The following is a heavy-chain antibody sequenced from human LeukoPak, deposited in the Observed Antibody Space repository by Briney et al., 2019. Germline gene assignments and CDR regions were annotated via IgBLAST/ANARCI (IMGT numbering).Heavy chain of an antibody. CDR1: GGTFNSYA. Sequence: SVKVSCKASGGTFNSYAISWVRQAPGQGLEWMGGIIPIFGTANYAQKFQGRVPITADDLTSTAYMELNSLRSEDTAMYYCAREPRYSDYDRVLDYWGQGTLVTVSS. CDR2: IIPIFGTA. D-gene: IGHD5-12*01. J-gene: IGHJ4*02. CDR3: AREPRYSDYDRVLDY. V-gene: IGHV1-69*13.